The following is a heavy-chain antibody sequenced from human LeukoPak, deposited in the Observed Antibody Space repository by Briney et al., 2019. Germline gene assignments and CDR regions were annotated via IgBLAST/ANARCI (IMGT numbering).Heavy chain of an antibody. D-gene: IGHD6-13*01. CDR3: ARGGYSSSWYGHWFDP. CDR2: IYYSGGT. CDR1: GGSISSYY. J-gene: IGHJ5*02. Sequence: PSETLSLTCTVSGGSISSYYWSWIRQPPGKGLEWIGYIYYSGGTNYNPSLKSRVTISVDTSKYQFSLKLSSVTAADTAVYYCARGGYSSSWYGHWFDPWGQGTLVTVSS. V-gene: IGHV4-59*12.